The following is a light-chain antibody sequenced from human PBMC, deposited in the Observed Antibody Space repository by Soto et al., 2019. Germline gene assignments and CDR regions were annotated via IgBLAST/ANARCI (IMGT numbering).Light chain of an antibody. CDR1: QTISSW. J-gene: IGKJ1*01. V-gene: IGKV1-5*03. CDR2: KAS. CDR3: QQYNSYSSWT. Sequence: DIQMTHSPSTLSGSVGDRVTITFRSSQTISSWLALYQQKPGKAPKLLIYKASTLKSGVPSRFSGSGSGTEFTLTISSLQPDDFATYYCQQYNSYSSWTFGQGTKVDIK.